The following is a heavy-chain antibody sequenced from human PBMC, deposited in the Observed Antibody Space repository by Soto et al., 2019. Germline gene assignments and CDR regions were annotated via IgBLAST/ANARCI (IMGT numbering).Heavy chain of an antibody. J-gene: IGHJ4*02. CDR3: ARVYYDILTGYLGPLDY. Sequence: PSETLSLTCAVYGGSFSGYYWSWIRQPPGKGLEWIGYIYYSGSTNYNPSLKSRVTISVDTSKNQFSLKLSSVTAADTAVYYCARVYYDILTGYLGPLDYWGQGTLVTVSS. V-gene: IGHV4-59*01. D-gene: IGHD3-9*01. CDR2: IYYSGST. CDR1: GGSFSGYY.